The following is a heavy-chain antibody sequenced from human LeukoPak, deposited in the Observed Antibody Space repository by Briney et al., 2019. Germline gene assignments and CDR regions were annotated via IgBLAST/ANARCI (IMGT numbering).Heavy chain of an antibody. CDR2: ICPDGTVT. V-gene: IGHV3-74*01. J-gene: IGHJ4*02. CDR3: VRDFRSADY. CDR1: GFSISTYC. Sequence: GGSLRLSCAASGFSISTYCMHWVRQAPGKGPMWVSRICPDGTVTNYADSVKARFSISRDNARNTVYLQMNSLRAEDTAVYYCVRDFRSADYWGQGTLVTVSS.